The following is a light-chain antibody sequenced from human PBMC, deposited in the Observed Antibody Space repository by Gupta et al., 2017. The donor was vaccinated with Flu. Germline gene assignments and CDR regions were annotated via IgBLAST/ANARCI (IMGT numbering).Light chain of an antibody. J-gene: IGKJ1*01. Sequence: CRSRSSLVDEDEDTSLDWFDQKTGRSPRRLIYQVASRDSGVPKRCSGRGSGTNFTMMISRVEAEDVGIYFCMQSGQCPWAFGQGTTVEIK. V-gene: IGKV2-30*01. CDR3: MQSGQCPWA. CDR2: QVA. CDR1: SSLVDEDEDTS.